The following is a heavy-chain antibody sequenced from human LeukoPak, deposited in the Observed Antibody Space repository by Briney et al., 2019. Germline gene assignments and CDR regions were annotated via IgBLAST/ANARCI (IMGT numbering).Heavy chain of an antibody. Sequence: PGGPLKLSWAASELXFVNYWFPWVRKAPGKGLVWFPVIKGDGSSTRYADSVKGRFTISRDNAKNTLYLQMNSLRAEDTAVYYCARVSSSCAYSDSSAYYCYFDYWGQGTLVTVSS. V-gene: IGHV3-74*01. CDR2: IKGDGSST. CDR1: ELXFVNYW. D-gene: IGHD3-22*01. CDR3: ARVSSSCAYSDSSAYYCYFDY. J-gene: IGHJ4*02.